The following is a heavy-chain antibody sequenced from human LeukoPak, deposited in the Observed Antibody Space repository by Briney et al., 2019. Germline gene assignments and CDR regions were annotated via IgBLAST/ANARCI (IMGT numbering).Heavy chain of an antibody. Sequence: GASVKVSCKPSGYTFTSYYMHLVRQAPGQGLEWMGIINPSGGSTTYAQKFQGRVTMTRDTSTSTVYMELSRLRSEDTAVYYCARDRDDDILTGYPDYSFDYWGQGTLVTVSS. CDR2: INPSGGST. V-gene: IGHV1-46*01. CDR3: ARDRDDDILTGYPDYSFDY. CDR1: GYTFTSYY. J-gene: IGHJ4*02. D-gene: IGHD3-9*01.